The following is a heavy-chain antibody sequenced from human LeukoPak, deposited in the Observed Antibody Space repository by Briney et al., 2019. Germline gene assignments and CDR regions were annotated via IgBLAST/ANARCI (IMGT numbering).Heavy chain of an antibody. CDR2: TYTSGST. Sequence: SQTLSLTCPVPGVSISSVSYYLRLILHPPRKGLEWIGRTYTSGSTNYNPSLKRRVPRSVETSKNQFYLKLSSVTAADMAVSYCARFSVVVPAATIYYYYYMDVCAKGTTVPVSS. J-gene: IGHJ6*03. CDR1: GVSISSVSYY. CDR3: ARFSVVVPAATIYYYYYMDV. V-gene: IGHV4-61*02. D-gene: IGHD2-2*01.